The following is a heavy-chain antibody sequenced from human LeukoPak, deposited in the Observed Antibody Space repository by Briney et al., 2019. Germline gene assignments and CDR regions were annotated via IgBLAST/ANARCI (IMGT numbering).Heavy chain of an antibody. D-gene: IGHD1-26*01. CDR2: IVVGSGNT. V-gene: IGHV1-58*02. Sequence: SVKVSCNASGFXFTSSAMQWVRQARGQRLEWIGWIVVGSGNTNYAQKFQERVTITRDMSTSRAYMELSSLRSEDTAVYYCAAVQVGANYYFDYWGQGTLVTVSS. CDR1: GFXFTSSA. CDR3: AAVQVGANYYFDY. J-gene: IGHJ4*02.